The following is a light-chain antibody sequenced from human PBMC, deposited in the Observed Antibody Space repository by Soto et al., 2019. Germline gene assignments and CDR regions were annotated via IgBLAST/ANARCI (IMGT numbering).Light chain of an antibody. V-gene: IGKV3-20*01. CDR1: RSVDGTY. CDR3: QLYGKSRGYT. Sequence: VLTQSPGTLSLSPGERATLSCRASRSVDGTYIAWYQHKPGQAPSILIYSASTRAAGTPDRFSGSGAGAYFSLTINRLEPEDFAVYYCQLYGKSRGYTFGQGTKLEI. J-gene: IGKJ2*01. CDR2: SAS.